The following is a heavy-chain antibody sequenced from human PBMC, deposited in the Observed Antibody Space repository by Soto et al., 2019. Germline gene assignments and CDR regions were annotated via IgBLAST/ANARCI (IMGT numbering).Heavy chain of an antibody. V-gene: IGHV4-59*01. CDR3: ARVGDFLSFGRPLTVRANNWFDP. D-gene: IGHD1-26*01. Sequence: PSETLSLTCTVSGGSISSYYWSWIRQPPGKGLEWIGYIYYSGSTNYNPSLKSRVTISVDTSKNQFSLKLSSVTAADTAVYYCARVGDFLSFGRPLTVRANNWFDPWGQGTLVTVSS. J-gene: IGHJ5*02. CDR2: IYYSGST. CDR1: GGSISSYY.